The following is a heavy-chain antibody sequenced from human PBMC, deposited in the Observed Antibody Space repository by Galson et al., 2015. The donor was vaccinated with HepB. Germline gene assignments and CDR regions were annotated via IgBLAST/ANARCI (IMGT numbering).Heavy chain of an antibody. CDR2: IYTSGST. CDR3: ARVRGSGSYGGMDV. V-gene: IGHV4-4*07. J-gene: IGHJ6*02. Sequence: TLSLTCTVSGASISIYYWSWIRQPAGKGLEWIGRIYTSGSTNYNPSLKSRVTMSVDTSKNQFSLKLSSVTAADTAVYYCARVRGSGSYGGMDVWGQGTTVTVSS. D-gene: IGHD3-10*01. CDR1: GASISIYY.